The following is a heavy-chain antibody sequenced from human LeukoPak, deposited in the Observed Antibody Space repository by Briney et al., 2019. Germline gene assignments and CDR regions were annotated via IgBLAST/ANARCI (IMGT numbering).Heavy chain of an antibody. CDR1: GYTFTSYG. D-gene: IGHD3-3*01. CDR2: INPNSGGT. J-gene: IGHJ4*02. CDR3: ARDVARYDFWSGEFDY. V-gene: IGHV1-2*02. Sequence: ASVKVSCKASGYTFTSYGISWVRQAPGQGLEWMGWINPNSGGTNYAQKFQGRVTMTRDTSISTAYMELSRLRSDDTAVYYCARDVARYDFWSGEFDYWGQGTLVTVSS.